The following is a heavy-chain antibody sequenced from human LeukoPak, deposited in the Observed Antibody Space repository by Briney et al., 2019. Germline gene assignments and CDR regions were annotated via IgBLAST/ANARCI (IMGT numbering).Heavy chain of an antibody. Sequence: GASVKVSCKASGYTFSNYGITGVRQAPGQGLDWLGWISAYKGNTNYAQKLQGRVTMTTDTSTSTAYMELRSLRSDDTAVYYCARVGDILTGYPYYFDYWGQGMLVTVSS. D-gene: IGHD3-9*01. V-gene: IGHV1-18*01. CDR1: GYTFSNYG. CDR2: ISAYKGNT. J-gene: IGHJ4*02. CDR3: ARVGDILTGYPYYFDY.